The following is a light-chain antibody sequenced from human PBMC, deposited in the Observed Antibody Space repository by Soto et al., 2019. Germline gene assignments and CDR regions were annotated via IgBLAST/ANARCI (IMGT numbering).Light chain of an antibody. V-gene: IGLV2-14*01. CDR1: SSDIGGYDY. Sequence: QSALTQPASVSGSPGQSITISCTGTSSDIGGYDYVSWYQQHPGTAPRLIIFEVTNRPSGVSNRFSGSKSGNTASLTISGLQAEDEADYYCTSYTSSSTQVFGTGTKVT. CDR3: TSYTSSSTQV. CDR2: EVT. J-gene: IGLJ1*01.